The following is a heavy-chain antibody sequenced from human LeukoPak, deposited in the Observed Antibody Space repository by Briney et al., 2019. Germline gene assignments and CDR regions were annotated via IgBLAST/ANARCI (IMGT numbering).Heavy chain of an antibody. D-gene: IGHD2-21*02. CDR2: VYYSGST. Sequence: SETLSLTCTVSGGSISSYYWSWIRQPPGKGLEWIGYVYYSGSTNYNPSLKSRVTISVDTSKNQFSLKLSSVTAADTAVYYCARAYCGGDCYSAEYFQHWGQGTLVTVSS. V-gene: IGHV4-59*01. CDR1: GGSISSYY. CDR3: ARAYCGGDCYSAEYFQH. J-gene: IGHJ1*01.